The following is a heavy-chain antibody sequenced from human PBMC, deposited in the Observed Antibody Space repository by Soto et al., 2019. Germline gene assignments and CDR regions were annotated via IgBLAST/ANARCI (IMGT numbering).Heavy chain of an antibody. J-gene: IGHJ4*02. CDR3: ARRWGSAADY. Sequence: QVQLQESGPGLVKPSETLSLTCTVSGGSISSYYWSWIRQPPGKGLEWIGYIYYSGSTNYNPSLTSRGTISVDTSKNQFSLKLSSVTAADTAVYYCARRWGSAADYWGQGTLVTVSS. CDR1: GGSISSYY. V-gene: IGHV4-59*08. D-gene: IGHD2-15*01. CDR2: IYYSGST.